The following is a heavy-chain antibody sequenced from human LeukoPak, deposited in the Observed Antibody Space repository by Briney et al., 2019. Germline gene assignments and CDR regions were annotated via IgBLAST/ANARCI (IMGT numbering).Heavy chain of an antibody. CDR1: GFSFVDYA. CDR3: ARARYYDSSGYYEGFDY. CDR2: IYSGGST. D-gene: IGHD3-22*01. V-gene: IGHV3-53*01. Sequence: GGSLRLSCTASGFSFVDYAMSWVRQAPGKGLEWVSVIYSGGSTYYADSVKGRFTISRDNSKNTLYLQMNSLRAEDTAVYYCARARYYDSSGYYEGFDYWGQGTLVTVSS. J-gene: IGHJ4*02.